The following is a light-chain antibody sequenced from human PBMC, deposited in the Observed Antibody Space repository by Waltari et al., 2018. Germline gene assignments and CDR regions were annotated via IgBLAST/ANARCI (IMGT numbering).Light chain of an antibody. CDR2: AAS. CDR3: QQLYTYPYT. CDR1: QGISTY. J-gene: IGKJ2*01. V-gene: IGKV1-9*01. Sequence: IQLTQSPSSLSAAVGDRVTITCRSSQGISTYLTWYQQKTGEAPKLLIYAASTLQSGVPSRFSGSGSGTDFTLTISSLQPEDFATYYCQQLYTYPYTFGQGTKLEIK.